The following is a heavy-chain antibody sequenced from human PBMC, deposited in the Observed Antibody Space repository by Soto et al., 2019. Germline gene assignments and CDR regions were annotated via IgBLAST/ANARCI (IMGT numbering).Heavy chain of an antibody. CDR2: LSGSGDNT. CDR1: GFTFGDYV. V-gene: IGHV3-23*01. CDR3: AHRNYYESSNHYAYYFDY. D-gene: IGHD3-22*01. J-gene: IGHJ4*02. Sequence: EVQLLESGGGLVQPGGSLRLSCAASGFTFGDYVMSWVRQAPGKGLEWVSALSGSGDNTYYADSVKGRFTISRDNSKNTLYLQMSRLRAEDTAVYYCAHRNYYESSNHYAYYFDYWGQGTLVTVSS.